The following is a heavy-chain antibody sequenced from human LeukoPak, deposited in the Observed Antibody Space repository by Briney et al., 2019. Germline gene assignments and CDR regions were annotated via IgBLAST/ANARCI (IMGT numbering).Heavy chain of an antibody. D-gene: IGHD1-26*01. CDR1: GYNFSNYW. Sequence: GESLKISCQGFGYNFSNYWIGWVRQMSGKGLELMGIIYPDDSDVRYSLSFQGKVTISVDKSINTASLQWSSLKASDTAMYYCARHQYSGTYYNAFDIWGQGTLVTVSS. V-gene: IGHV5-51*01. CDR2: IYPDDSDV. J-gene: IGHJ3*02. CDR3: ARHQYSGTYYNAFDI.